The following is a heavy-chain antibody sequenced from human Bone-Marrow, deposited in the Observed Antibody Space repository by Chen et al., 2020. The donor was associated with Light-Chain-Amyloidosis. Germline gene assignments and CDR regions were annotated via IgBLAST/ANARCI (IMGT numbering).Heavy chain of an antibody. Sequence: QVQLVESGGGLVKPGGSLRLSCAASGFTFSDYYMSWIRQAPGKRLEWASYISSCGSTIYYADSVKGRFTISRDNAKNSLYLQMNSLRAEDTAVYYCARERVLVPYYDYGMDVWGQGTTVTVSS. CDR3: ARERVLVPYYDYGMDV. CDR2: ISSCGSTI. CDR1: GFTFSDYY. V-gene: IGHV3-11*01. J-gene: IGHJ6*02. D-gene: IGHD6-6*01.